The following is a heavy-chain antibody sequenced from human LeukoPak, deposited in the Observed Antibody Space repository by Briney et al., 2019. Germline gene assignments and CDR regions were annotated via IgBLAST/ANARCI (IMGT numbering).Heavy chain of an antibody. CDR3: ARDLYSSSWLEDY. J-gene: IGHJ4*02. D-gene: IGHD6-13*01. CDR2: IGTYSGNT. Sequence: ASVKVSCTASGYTFTNYGISWVRQAPGQGLEWMGWIGTYSGNTNYAQKLQGRVTMTTDTSTSTAYMELRSLRSDDTAVYYCARDLYSSSWLEDYWGQGTLVTVSS. CDR1: GYTFTNYG. V-gene: IGHV1-18*01.